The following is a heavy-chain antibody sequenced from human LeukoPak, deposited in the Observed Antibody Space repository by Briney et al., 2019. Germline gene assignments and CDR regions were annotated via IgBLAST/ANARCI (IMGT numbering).Heavy chain of an antibody. CDR1: GFTFSAYG. CDR3: AKGMFSFGDY. CDR2: IRYDGSNT. J-gene: IGHJ4*02. Sequence: GGSLRLSCAASGFTFSAYGTHWVRQAPGKGLEWVAFIRYDGSNTYYADSVKGRFTISRDNSKNTLSLQMNSLRAEDTAVYYCAKGMFSFGDYWGQGTLVAVSS. V-gene: IGHV3-30*02. D-gene: IGHD3-10*02.